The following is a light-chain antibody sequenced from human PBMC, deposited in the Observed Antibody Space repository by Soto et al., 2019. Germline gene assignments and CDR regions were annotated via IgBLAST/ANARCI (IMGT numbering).Light chain of an antibody. J-gene: IGLJ2*01. CDR3: SSYTSRSTLV. CDR2: EVS. V-gene: IGLV2-14*01. Sequence: QSALTQPASVSGSPRQSITISCTWTSSDVGGYNYVSWYQQHPGKAPKLMIYEVSNRTSGVSNRFSGYRSGNTASLNISGLQAEDEAEYYCSSYTSRSTLVFGGGTKLTVL. CDR1: SSDVGGYNY.